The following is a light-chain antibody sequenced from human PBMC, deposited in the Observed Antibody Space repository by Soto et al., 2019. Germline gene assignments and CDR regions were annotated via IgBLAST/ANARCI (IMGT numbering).Light chain of an antibody. CDR1: QDIRNY. CDR3: QQYDSYPLT. CDR2: AAS. J-gene: IGKJ4*01. Sequence: DIQMTQSPSSLSAXVGXXXXXXXXASQDIRNYLAWFQQKPGKAPKSLIYAASNLQSGVPSKFSGSGSGTDFTLTISSLQPEDFAIYICQQYDSYPLTFGGGTKVDIK. V-gene: IGKV1-16*02.